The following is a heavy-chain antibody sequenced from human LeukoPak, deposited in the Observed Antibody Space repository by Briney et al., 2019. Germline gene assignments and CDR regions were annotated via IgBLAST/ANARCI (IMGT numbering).Heavy chain of an antibody. Sequence: ASVKVSCKASGYTFTSYDINWGRQAPGQGREWMGWMNPNSGNTDYAQKFQGRVTITRNTSISTAYMELSSLRSEDTAVYYCARVARSSWYVTVSSWFDPWGQGTLVTVSS. J-gene: IGHJ5*02. CDR1: GYTFTSYD. CDR2: MNPNSGNT. D-gene: IGHD6-13*01. CDR3: ARVARSSWYVTVSSWFDP. V-gene: IGHV1-8*01.